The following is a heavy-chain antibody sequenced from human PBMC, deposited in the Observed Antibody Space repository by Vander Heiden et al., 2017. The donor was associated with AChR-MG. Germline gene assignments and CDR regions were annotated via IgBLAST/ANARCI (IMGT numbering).Heavy chain of an antibody. V-gene: IGHV3-30-3*01. D-gene: IGHD3-3*01. Sequence: QVQLVESGGGVVQPGRSLRLSCAASGFTFSSYAMHWVRQAPGKGLEWVAVISYDGSNKYYADSVKGRFTISRDNSKNTLYLQMNSLRAEDTAVYYCARDYNRYYDFWSGYQSLDYWGQGTLVTVSS. J-gene: IGHJ4*02. CDR2: ISYDGSNK. CDR3: ARDYNRYYDFWSGYQSLDY. CDR1: GFTFSSYA.